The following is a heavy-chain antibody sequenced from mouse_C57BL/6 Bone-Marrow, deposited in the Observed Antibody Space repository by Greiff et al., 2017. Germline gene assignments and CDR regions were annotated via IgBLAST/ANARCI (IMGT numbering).Heavy chain of an antibody. CDR1: GYTFTDYY. V-gene: IGHV1-19*01. Sequence: VQLKESGPVLVKPGASVKMSCKASGYTFTDYYMNWVKQSHGKSLEWIGVINPYNGGTSYNQKFKGKATLTVDKSSSTAYMELNSLTSEDSAVYYCARGRLRHDYAMDYWGQGTSVTVAS. CDR3: ARGRLRHDYAMDY. CDR2: INPYNGGT. J-gene: IGHJ4*01. D-gene: IGHD2-4*01.